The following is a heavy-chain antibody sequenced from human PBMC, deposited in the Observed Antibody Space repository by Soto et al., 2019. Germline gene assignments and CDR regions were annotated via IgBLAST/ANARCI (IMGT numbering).Heavy chain of an antibody. CDR3: AGDKRIAVAGTAYYYYGMDV. V-gene: IGHV1-69*08. J-gene: IGHJ6*02. D-gene: IGHD6-19*01. CDR2: IIPILGIA. Sequence: QVQLVQSGAEVKKPGSSVKVSCKASGGTFSSYTISWVRQAPGQGLEWMGRIIPILGIANYAQKFQGRVTINADKSTSTAYMELSSLRSEDTAVYYCAGDKRIAVAGTAYYYYGMDVWGQGTTVTVSS. CDR1: GGTFSSYT.